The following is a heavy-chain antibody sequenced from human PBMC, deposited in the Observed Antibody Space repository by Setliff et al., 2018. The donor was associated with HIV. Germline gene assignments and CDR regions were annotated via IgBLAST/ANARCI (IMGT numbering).Heavy chain of an antibody. CDR3: ARDSRYYDSNGYENYYYYYYMDV. Sequence: SETLSLTCTVSGGSISDSSYYWGWIRQPPGKGLEWIGSIYYSGSTYYNPSLKSRVTIFVDTSKNQSSLKLSSVTAADTAVYYCARDSRYYDSNGYENYYYYYYMDVWGKGTTVTVSS. CDR2: IYYSGST. D-gene: IGHD3-22*01. CDR1: GGSISDSSYY. J-gene: IGHJ6*03. V-gene: IGHV4-39*02.